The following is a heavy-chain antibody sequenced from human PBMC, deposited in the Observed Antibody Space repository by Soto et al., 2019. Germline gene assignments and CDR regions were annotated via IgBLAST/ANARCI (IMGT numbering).Heavy chain of an antibody. CDR1: GFTFSNYA. CDR3: AKGSGYGTSWLSFDY. V-gene: IGHV3-23*01. CDR2: ISGSGVNT. Sequence: GVSLRLSCAASGFTFSNYAMTWVRQAPGKGLEWVSGISGSGVNTYFADPVKGRFTISRDNSENTVYLQMNSLRAEDTAVYYCAKGSGYGTSWLSFDYWGQGTLVTVSS. D-gene: IGHD6-13*01. J-gene: IGHJ4*02.